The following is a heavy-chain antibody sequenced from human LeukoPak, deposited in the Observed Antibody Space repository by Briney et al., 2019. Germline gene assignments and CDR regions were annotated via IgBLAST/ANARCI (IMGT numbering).Heavy chain of an antibody. V-gene: IGHV1-69*13. D-gene: IGHD6-25*01. CDR3: ARHRARPTPRNWFDP. CDR2: IIPIFGTA. J-gene: IGHJ5*02. Sequence: SVKVSCKASGYTFTSYGISWVRQAPGQGLEWMGGIIPIFGTANYAQKFQGRVTITADESTSTAYMELSSLRSEDTAVYYCARHRARPTPRNWFDPWGQGTLVTVSS. CDR1: GYTFTSYG.